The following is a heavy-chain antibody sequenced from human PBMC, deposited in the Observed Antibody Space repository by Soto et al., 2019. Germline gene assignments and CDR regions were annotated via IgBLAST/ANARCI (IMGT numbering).Heavy chain of an antibody. CDR2: IIPILGIA. Sequence: QVQLVQSGAEVKKPGSSVKVSCKASGGTFSSYTISWVRQAPGQGLEWMGRIIPILGIANYAQKFQGRVTITADKSTSTAYMELSSLRSEDTAVYYCARDHCSGSSCYSYVWGQGTTVTVSS. D-gene: IGHD2-15*01. J-gene: IGHJ6*02. V-gene: IGHV1-69*08. CDR1: GGTFSSYT. CDR3: ARDHCSGSSCYSYV.